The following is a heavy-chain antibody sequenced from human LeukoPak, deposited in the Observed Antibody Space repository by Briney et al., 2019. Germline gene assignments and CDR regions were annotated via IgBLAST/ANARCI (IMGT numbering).Heavy chain of an antibody. V-gene: IGHV4-59*01. CDR2: IYYSGST. CDR3: AREGMYSSSSYFDY. CDR1: GGSISSYY. J-gene: IGHJ4*02. Sequence: SETLSLTCTVSGGSISSYYWSWIRQPPGKGLEWIGYIYYSGSTNYNPSLKSRVTISIDTSKNQFSLRLSSVTAADTAVYYCAREGMYSSSSYFDYWGQGTLVTVSS. D-gene: IGHD6-6*01.